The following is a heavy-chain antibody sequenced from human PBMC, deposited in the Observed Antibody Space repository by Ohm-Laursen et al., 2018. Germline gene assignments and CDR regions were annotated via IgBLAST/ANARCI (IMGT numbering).Heavy chain of an antibody. Sequence: SDTLSLTCTVSGGSISSYYWSWIRQPPGKGLEWIGYIYYSGSTSYNPSLKSRVTISVDTSKNQFSLKLSSVTAADTAVYYCARHERALILDYWGQGTLVTVSS. J-gene: IGHJ4*02. CDR3: ARHERALILDY. D-gene: IGHD1-26*01. CDR1: GGSISSYY. CDR2: IYYSGST. V-gene: IGHV4-59*08.